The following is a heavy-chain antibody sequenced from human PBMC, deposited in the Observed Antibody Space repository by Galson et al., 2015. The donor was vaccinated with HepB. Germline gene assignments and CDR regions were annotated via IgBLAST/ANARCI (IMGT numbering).Heavy chain of an antibody. Sequence: SVKVSCKASGGTFSSYTISWVRQAPGQGLEWMGRIIPILGIANYAQKFQGRVTITADKSTSTAYMELSSLRSEDTAVYYCAVRYCSGGSCYAFDYWGQGTLVTVSS. CDR1: GGTFSSYT. V-gene: IGHV1-69*02. D-gene: IGHD2-15*01. CDR3: AVRYCSGGSCYAFDY. J-gene: IGHJ4*02. CDR2: IIPILGIA.